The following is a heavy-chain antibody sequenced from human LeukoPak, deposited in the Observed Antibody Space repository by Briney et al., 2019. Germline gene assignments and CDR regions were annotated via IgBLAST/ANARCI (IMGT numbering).Heavy chain of an antibody. CDR3: TGGIGWLCDT. CDR1: GFTFSSYW. Sequence: GGSLRLSCAASGFTFSSYWMSWVRQVPGKGLEWVAKIKQEGSEKYYADSVKGRFTIGREKAETSLYVRMNRVRAEDTAMYFCTGGIGWLCDTWGQGTLVTVSS. D-gene: IGHD6-19*01. CDR2: IKQEGSEK. J-gene: IGHJ5*02. V-gene: IGHV3-7*01.